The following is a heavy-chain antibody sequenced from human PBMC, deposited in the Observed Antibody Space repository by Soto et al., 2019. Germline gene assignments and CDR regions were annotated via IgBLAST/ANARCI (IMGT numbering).Heavy chain of an antibody. CDR2: LIPILGTT. J-gene: IGHJ4*02. Sequence: QVQLVQSGAEVRKPGSSVKVSCNASGGTFSSDAVSWVRQAPGQGLEWMGGLIPILGTTHYAQKFQGRVTITAYESTNTAYMELSSLRSDDTAVYYCASASRYVSGWYHDYWGQGTRVTVSS. CDR3: ASASRYVSGWYHDY. CDR1: GGTFSSDA. V-gene: IGHV1-69*01. D-gene: IGHD6-19*01.